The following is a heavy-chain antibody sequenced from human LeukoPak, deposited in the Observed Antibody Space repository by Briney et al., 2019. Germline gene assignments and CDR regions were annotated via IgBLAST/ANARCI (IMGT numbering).Heavy chain of an antibody. CDR3: VRGRYSLDY. D-gene: IGHD4-11*01. Sequence: GGSLRLSCAASGFTFTNYGIHWVRQAPGKGLEWMAVTWYDGSNKDYADSVKGRSTISRDNSNNTVYLQMNSLRDEDTAVYYCVRGRYSLDYWGQGTLVTVSS. V-gene: IGHV3-33*01. J-gene: IGHJ4*02. CDR2: TWYDGSNK. CDR1: GFTFTNYG.